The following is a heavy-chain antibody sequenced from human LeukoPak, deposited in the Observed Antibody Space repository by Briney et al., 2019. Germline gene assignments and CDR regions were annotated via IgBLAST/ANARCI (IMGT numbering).Heavy chain of an antibody. CDR3: ACSYYYDSSGYYLRFDY. CDR1: GESFSGYY. V-gene: IGHV4-34*01. J-gene: IGHJ4*02. Sequence: SETLSLTCAVYGESFSGYYWSWIRQPPGKGLEWIGEINHSGSTNYNPSLKSRVTISVDTSKNQFSLKLSSVTAADTAVYYCACSYYYDSSGYYLRFDYWGQGTLVTVSS. D-gene: IGHD3-22*01. CDR2: INHSGST.